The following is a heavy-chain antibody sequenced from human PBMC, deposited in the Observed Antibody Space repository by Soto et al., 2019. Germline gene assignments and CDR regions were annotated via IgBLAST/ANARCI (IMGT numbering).Heavy chain of an antibody. D-gene: IGHD2-2*01. CDR1: GYTFTGYG. J-gene: IGHJ4*02. Sequence: ASVKVSCKASGYTFTGYGISWVRQAPGQGLEWMGWISAYNGNTNYAQKLQGRVTMTTDTSTSTAYMELRSLRSDDTAVYYCARDGDIVVVPAATDYFDYWGQGTLVTVSS. V-gene: IGHV1-18*01. CDR3: ARDGDIVVVPAATDYFDY. CDR2: ISAYNGNT.